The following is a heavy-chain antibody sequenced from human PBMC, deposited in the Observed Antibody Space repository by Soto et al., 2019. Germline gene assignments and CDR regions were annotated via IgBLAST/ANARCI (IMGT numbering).Heavy chain of an antibody. J-gene: IGHJ4*03. D-gene: IGHD3-16*01. CDR3: RTDSYTDMTVVRLDN. V-gene: IGHV3-15*07. CDR1: GFTSSNAC. Sequence: EGSLRLSCIASGFTSSNACINWVRQAPWKGLEWVGPNKSNTHGGTTDFAALVKGRYAITRDDSKNLAYMEMNSLRIGDTAVYYCRTDSYTDMTVVRLDNWGHGTLVTVS. CDR2: NKSNTHGGTT.